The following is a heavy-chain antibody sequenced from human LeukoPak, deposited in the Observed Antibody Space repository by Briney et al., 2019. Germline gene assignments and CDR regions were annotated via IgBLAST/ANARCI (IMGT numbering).Heavy chain of an antibody. CDR3: ATAGYSSDLYYYYYGMDV. V-gene: IGHV4-39*01. J-gene: IGHJ6*02. Sequence: SGTLSLTCTVSGGSISSSSYYWGWIRQPPGKGLEWIGSIYYSGSTYYNPSLKSRVTISVDTSKNQFSLKLSSVTAADTAVYYCATAGYSSDLYYYYYGMDVWGQGTTVTVSS. CDR2: IYYSGST. D-gene: IGHD6-19*01. CDR1: GGSISSSSYY.